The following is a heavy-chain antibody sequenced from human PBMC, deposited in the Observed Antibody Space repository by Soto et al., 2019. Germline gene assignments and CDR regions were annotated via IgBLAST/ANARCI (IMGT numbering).Heavy chain of an antibody. CDR1: GFTFTSYT. CDR2: ISSSSSTI. Sequence: EVQLLESGGGLIQPGGSLRLSCAASGFTFTSYTINWVRQAPGKGLEWVSFISSSSSTIYYADSVKGRFTISRDNAKNYVFLQRNSLRAADSAVYYCARGGRAGLLGAYWGQGTLVTVSS. J-gene: IGHJ4*02. D-gene: IGHD3-16*01. CDR3: ARGGRAGLLGAY. V-gene: IGHV3-48*01.